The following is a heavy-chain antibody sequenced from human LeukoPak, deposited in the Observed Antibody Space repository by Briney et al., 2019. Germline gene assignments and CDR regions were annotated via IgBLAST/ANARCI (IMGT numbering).Heavy chain of an antibody. D-gene: IGHD3-10*01. CDR1: GFTFSSYG. Sequence: PGGSLRLSCAASGFTFSSYGMHWVRQAPGKGLEWVAVISYDGSNKYYADSVKGRFTISRDNSKNTLYLQMNSLRAEDTAVYYCARDIGSGSYTLSDYWGQGTLVTVSS. V-gene: IGHV3-30*19. CDR2: ISYDGSNK. CDR3: ARDIGSGSYTLSDY. J-gene: IGHJ4*02.